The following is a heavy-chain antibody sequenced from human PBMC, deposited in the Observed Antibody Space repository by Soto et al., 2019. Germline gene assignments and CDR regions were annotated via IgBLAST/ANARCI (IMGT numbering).Heavy chain of an antibody. J-gene: IGHJ3*02. V-gene: IGHV3-23*01. CDR3: AKDGQFRTDGFDI. Sequence: PGGSLRLSCAASGFTFSSHGMSWVRQAPGKGLEWIAGLSRGGGSTYYADSVKGRFTISRDNSKNTLNLIMNSLRVEDTALYYYAKDGQFRTDGFDIWGQGTMVTVSS. CDR2: LSRGGGST. D-gene: IGHD1-1*01. CDR1: GFTFSSHG.